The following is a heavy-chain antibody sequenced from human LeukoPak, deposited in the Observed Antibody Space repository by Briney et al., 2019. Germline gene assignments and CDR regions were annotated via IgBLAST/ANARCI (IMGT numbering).Heavy chain of an antibody. CDR2: ISWDGGST. V-gene: IGHV3-43*01. CDR3: ARLPPGRWLRYWYFDL. J-gene: IGHJ2*01. D-gene: IGHD5-24*01. CDR1: GFTFDDYT. Sequence: GGSLRLSCAASGFTFDDYTMHWVRQAPGKGLEWVSLISWDGGSTYYADSVKGRFTISRDNSKNSLYLQMNSLRTEDTALYYCARLPPGRWLRYWYFDLWGRGTLVTVSS.